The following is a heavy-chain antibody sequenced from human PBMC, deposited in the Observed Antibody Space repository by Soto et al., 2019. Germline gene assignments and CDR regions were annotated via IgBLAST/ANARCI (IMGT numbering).Heavy chain of an antibody. CDR2: ISGSGGST. V-gene: IGHV3-23*01. CDR3: AKDEVSSWYEIDD. CDR1: GFTFSNYA. J-gene: IGHJ4*02. D-gene: IGHD6-13*01. Sequence: EVQLLESGGGLVQPGGSLRLSCAASGFTFSNYAVTWVRQAPGKGLEWVSTISGSGGSTYYADSVKGRFTISRDNSKNTLYLQMNSVRAEDRAVYYCAKDEVSSWYEIDDWGQGTLVTVSS.